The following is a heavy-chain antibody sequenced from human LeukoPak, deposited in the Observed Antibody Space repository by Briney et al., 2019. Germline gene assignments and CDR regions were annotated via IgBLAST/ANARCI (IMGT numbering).Heavy chain of an antibody. CDR1: GFTFSDHY. D-gene: IGHD4/OR15-4a*01. CDR3: ARDRRPSVYGGLDN. CDR2: IGDSGTPI. Sequence: GGALRLSCAASGFTFSDHYMSWIRQAPGKGLEWVSYIGDSGTPIYYADSVKGRFTVSRDNAKNSLFLQMDSLRAEDTAVYYCARDRRPSVYGGLDNWGQGTLVTVSS. J-gene: IGHJ4*02. V-gene: IGHV3-11*04.